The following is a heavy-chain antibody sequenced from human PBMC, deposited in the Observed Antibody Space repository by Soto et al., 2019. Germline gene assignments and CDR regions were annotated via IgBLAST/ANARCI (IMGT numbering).Heavy chain of an antibody. CDR2: VYYRGRS. J-gene: IGHJ4*02. V-gene: IGHV4-39*01. CDR1: GGSVTSSSYY. D-gene: IGHD4-17*01. CDR3: VSQRTTVPTQAYFDY. Sequence: SETLSLTCTVSGGSVTSSSYYWGWIRQSPGKGLEWIGSVYYRGRSYSKSSVKSRVTISVDTPKNRFSLSLNSVTASDTAVYFCVSQRTTVPTQAYFDYWGPGALVTVS.